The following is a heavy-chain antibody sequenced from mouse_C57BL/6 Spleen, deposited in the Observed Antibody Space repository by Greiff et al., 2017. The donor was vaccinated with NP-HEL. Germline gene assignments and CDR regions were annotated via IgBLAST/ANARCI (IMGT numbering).Heavy chain of an antibody. CDR3: ARPYDGPSVGFAY. J-gene: IGHJ3*01. CDR2: IDPSDSYT. D-gene: IGHD2-3*01. Sequence: QVQLQQPGAELVMPGASVKLSCKASGYTFTSYWMHWVKQRPGQGLEWIGEIDPSDSYTNYNQKFKGKSTLTVDKSSSTAYMQLSSLTSEDSAVYYCARPYDGPSVGFAYWGQGTLVTVSA. V-gene: IGHV1-69*01. CDR1: GYTFTSYW.